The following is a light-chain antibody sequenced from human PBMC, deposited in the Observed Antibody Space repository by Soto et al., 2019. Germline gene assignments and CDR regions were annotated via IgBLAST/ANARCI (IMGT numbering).Light chain of an antibody. CDR1: QTSNW. Sequence: DIQMTQSPSTLSATVGDRVTITCRASQTSNWLAWYQQKPGKAPKLLIYKASSLESGVPLRFSGSGSGTEFTLTISSLQPVDFATYYCQQYNNYSPRTFGQGTKVEIK. CDR3: QQYNNYSPRT. CDR2: KAS. J-gene: IGKJ1*01. V-gene: IGKV1-5*03.